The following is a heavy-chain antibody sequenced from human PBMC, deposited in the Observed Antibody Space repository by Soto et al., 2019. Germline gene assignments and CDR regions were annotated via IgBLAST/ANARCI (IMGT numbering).Heavy chain of an antibody. CDR2: IYYSGST. Sequence: QVQLQESGPGLVKPSQTLSLTCTVSGGSIRSGGYYWNWIRQHPGKGLEWIGYIYYSGSTYYNPSLKSRVTISVDTSKNQFSLKLSSVTAADTAVYYCARDPSGIAAEGWFDPWGQGTLVTGSS. CDR3: ARDPSGIAAEGWFDP. CDR1: GGSIRSGGYY. D-gene: IGHD6-13*01. V-gene: IGHV4-31*03. J-gene: IGHJ5*02.